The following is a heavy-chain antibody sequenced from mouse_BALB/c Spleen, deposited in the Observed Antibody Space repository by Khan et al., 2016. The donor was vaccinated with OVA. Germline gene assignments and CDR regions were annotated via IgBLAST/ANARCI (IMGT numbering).Heavy chain of an antibody. D-gene: IGHD1-1*01. CDR1: GYTFTSYW. CDR3: ARGGITTGYFDY. J-gene: IGHJ2*01. Sequence: QVQLQQSGTELARPGASVKLSCKASGYTFTSYWMQWVKQRPGQGLEWIGAVYPGDGNTRYTQKFKGKATLTADKSSSTAYIQLSSLASEDSAVYYCARGGITTGYFDYWGQGTTLTASS. CDR2: VYPGDGNT. V-gene: IGHV1-87*01.